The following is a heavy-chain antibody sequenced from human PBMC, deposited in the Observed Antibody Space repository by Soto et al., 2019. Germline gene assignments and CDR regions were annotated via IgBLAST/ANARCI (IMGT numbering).Heavy chain of an antibody. V-gene: IGHV1-69*13. CDR3: ARGLGYGDYQNWFDP. J-gene: IGHJ5*02. Sequence: GASVKVSCKASGGTFSSYAISWVRQAPGQGLEWMGGIIPIFGTANYAQKFQGRVTITADESTSTAYMELSSLRSEDTAVYYCARGLGYGDYQNWFDPWGQGTLVTVSS. CDR2: IIPIFGTA. CDR1: GGTFSSYA. D-gene: IGHD4-17*01.